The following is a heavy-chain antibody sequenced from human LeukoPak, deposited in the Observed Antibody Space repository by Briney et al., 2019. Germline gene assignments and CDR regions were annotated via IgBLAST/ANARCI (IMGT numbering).Heavy chain of an antibody. CDR2: ISGSGGST. CDR1: GFTFSSYA. Sequence: GGSLRLSCAASGFTFSSYAMSWVRQAPGKGLEWASAISGSGGSTYYADSVKGRFTISRDNSRSMVWLQMNSLTAEDTAMYYCGRDLNWGAFDIRGLGTLVTVSS. V-gene: IGHV3-23*01. CDR3: GRDLNWGAFDI. D-gene: IGHD7-27*01. J-gene: IGHJ3*02.